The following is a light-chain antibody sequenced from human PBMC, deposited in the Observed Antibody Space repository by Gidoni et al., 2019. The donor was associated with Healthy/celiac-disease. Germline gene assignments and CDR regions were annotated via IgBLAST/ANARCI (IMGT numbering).Light chain of an antibody. V-gene: IGLV4-69*01. J-gene: IGLJ3*02. CDR2: LNSDGSH. CDR1: SGNSSYA. CDR3: QTWCTGPWV. Sequence: QLVLTQSPSASASLGASVKLTCTLSSGNSSYAIAWHQQQPVKGPRYLMKLNSDGSHSKGEGIPDHFSGSRSGAERDLTISCLQSEDGADYYCQTWCTGPWVFGGGTKLTVL.